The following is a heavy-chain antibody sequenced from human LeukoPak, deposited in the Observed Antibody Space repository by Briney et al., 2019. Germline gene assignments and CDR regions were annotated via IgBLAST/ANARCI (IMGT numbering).Heavy chain of an antibody. V-gene: IGHV3-64*02. J-gene: IGHJ5*02. CDR3: ARLAVAGTFSWYDP. CDR2: ISNNGGST. CDR1: EFTFSSYS. Sequence: GSLRLSCAASEFTFSSYSMHWLRQAPGKGLEYVASISNNGGSTYYADSVKGRFTVSRDNSKNTLYLQMGSLRGEDMAMYYCARLAVAGTFSWYDPWGQGTLVTVSS. D-gene: IGHD6-19*01.